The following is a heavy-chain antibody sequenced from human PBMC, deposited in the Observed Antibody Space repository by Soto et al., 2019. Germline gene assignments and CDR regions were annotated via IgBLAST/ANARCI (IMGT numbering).Heavy chain of an antibody. CDR1: GYTFTGYY. CDR2: INPNSGGT. CDR3: ARRGLRNYDFWSGHNYGMDA. J-gene: IGHJ6*02. D-gene: IGHD3-3*01. V-gene: IGHV1-2*02. Sequence: ASVKVSCKASGYTFTGYYMHWVRQAPGQGLEWMGWINPNSGGTNYAQKFQGRVTMTRDTSISTAYMELSRLRSDDTAVYYYARRGLRNYDFWSGHNYGMDAWGQGTTVTVSS.